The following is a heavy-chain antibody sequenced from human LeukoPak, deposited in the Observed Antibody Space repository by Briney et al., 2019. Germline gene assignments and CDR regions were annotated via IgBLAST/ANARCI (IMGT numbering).Heavy chain of an antibody. Sequence: ASVTVSCKASGYTFTSYAMHWVRHAPGQGLEWMGWLHADNGNTTYSQKFQGRVTITRDTSASTAYMELSSLRSEDTAVYYCERELMGSSYYQDWGQGTLVTASS. CDR2: LHADNGNT. D-gene: IGHD6-13*01. V-gene: IGHV1-3*01. J-gene: IGHJ1*01. CDR3: ERELMGSSYYQD. CDR1: GYTFTSYA.